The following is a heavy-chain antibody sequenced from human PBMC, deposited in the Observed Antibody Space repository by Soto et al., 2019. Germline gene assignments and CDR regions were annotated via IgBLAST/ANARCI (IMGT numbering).Heavy chain of an antibody. V-gene: IGHV4-28*01. Sequence: PSETLSLTYPVSGYSISSSNWWGWIRQPPGKGLEWIGYIYYSGTTYYNPSLKSRVTMSVDTSKNQFSLKLTSVTAVDTAVYYCARREIQGPIDYWGQGTLVTVSS. CDR2: IYYSGTT. CDR3: ARREIQGPIDY. J-gene: IGHJ4*02. CDR1: GYSISSSNW. D-gene: IGHD1-26*01.